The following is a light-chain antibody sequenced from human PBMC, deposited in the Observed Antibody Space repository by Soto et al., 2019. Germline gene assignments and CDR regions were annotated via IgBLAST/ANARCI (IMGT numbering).Light chain of an antibody. CDR3: QQYGSSPQT. CDR1: QSVSSSY. J-gene: IGKJ1*01. CDR2: GAS. V-gene: IGKV3-20*01. Sequence: EIVLTQSPGTLSLSPGERATLTCRASQSVSSSYLGWYQQKLGQAPRLLIYGASSRATGIPDRFSGSGSGTDCTLTISRLEPEDFAVYYWQQYGSSPQTFGQGTKVEIK.